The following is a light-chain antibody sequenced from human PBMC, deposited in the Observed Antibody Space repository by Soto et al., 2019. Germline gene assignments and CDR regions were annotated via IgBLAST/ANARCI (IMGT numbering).Light chain of an antibody. CDR2: GVS. CDR3: SSFTSAYTFV. CDR1: SSDVGGYNY. Sequence: QSVRAQPASVSGSPGQSIAISCTGTSSDVGGYNYVSWYQQHPGKAPKLLISGVSIRPSGVSDRFSGSKSGNTASLTISGLQTEDEADYYCSSFTSAYTFVFGSGTKVTVL. J-gene: IGLJ1*01. V-gene: IGLV2-14*01.